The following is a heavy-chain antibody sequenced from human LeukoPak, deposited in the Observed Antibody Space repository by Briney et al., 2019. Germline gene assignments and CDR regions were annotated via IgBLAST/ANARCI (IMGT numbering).Heavy chain of an antibody. V-gene: IGHV3-30*18. CDR2: ISYDGSNK. CDR1: GFTFSSYG. Sequence: QPGRSLRLSCAASGFTFSSYGMHWVRQAPGKGLEWVAVISYDGSNKYYADSVKGRFTISRDNSKNTLYLQMNSLRAEDTAVYYCAKDRSSSWYEGPFNGMDVWGQGTTVTVSS. J-gene: IGHJ6*02. CDR3: AKDRSSSWYEGPFNGMDV. D-gene: IGHD6-13*01.